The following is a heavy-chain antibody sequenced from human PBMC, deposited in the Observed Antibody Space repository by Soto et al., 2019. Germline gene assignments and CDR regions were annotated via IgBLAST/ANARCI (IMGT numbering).Heavy chain of an antibody. CDR3: AKDLLVRIFGVAPDFDY. CDR1: GFTFSSYA. D-gene: IGHD3-3*01. V-gene: IGHV3-23*01. J-gene: IGHJ4*02. Sequence: EVQLLESGGGLVQPGGSLRLSCAASGFTFSSYAMSWVRQAPGKGLEWVSAISGSGGSTYYADSVKGRFTISRDNSKNTLYLQMNSLRAEDTAVYYCAKDLLVRIFGVAPDFDYWGQGTLVTVSS. CDR2: ISGSGGST.